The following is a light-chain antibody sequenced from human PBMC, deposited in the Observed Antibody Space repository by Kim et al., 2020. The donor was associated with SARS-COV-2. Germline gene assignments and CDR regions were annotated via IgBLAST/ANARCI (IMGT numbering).Light chain of an antibody. Sequence: SSELTQDPAVSVALGQTFRITCQGDSLRRFYAVWYQQKPGQAPVVIIYGKYNRPSGIPDLFSVSSSRNTASLTIIGAQAEEEAVYYCHSRDNIGNHEVFG. V-gene: IGLV3-19*01. CDR2: GKY. CDR1: SLRRFY. CDR3: HSRDNIGNHEV. J-gene: IGLJ1*01.